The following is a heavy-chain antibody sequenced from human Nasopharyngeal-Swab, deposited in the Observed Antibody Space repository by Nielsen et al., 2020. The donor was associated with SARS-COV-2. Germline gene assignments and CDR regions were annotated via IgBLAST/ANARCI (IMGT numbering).Heavy chain of an antibody. D-gene: IGHD2-15*01. Sequence: GESLKISCAASGFTFSSYAMHWVRQAPGKGLEWVAVISSDGSDKQYVDSVKGRFTISRDNSKNTLYLQVKSLRADDTGVYYCASLRADTPDFAYLGQGTLVTVSS. CDR1: GFTFSSYA. J-gene: IGHJ4*02. CDR2: ISSDGSDK. CDR3: ASLRADTPDFAY. V-gene: IGHV3-30*04.